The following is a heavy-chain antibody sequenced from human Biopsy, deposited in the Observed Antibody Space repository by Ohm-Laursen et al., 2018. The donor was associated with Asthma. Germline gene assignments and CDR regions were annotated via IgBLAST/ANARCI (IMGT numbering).Heavy chain of an antibody. CDR1: GASINSGGYS. D-gene: IGHD2-21*01. CDR3: ARDRMPTIIPDPYYYHGIDV. J-gene: IGHJ6*02. Sequence: TLSLTCAVSGASINSGGYSWEWIRQAPGKGPGLFSYPFHSWTPYYNPSLKSRVTISVDTSQNQFSLNLNSVTAADTAVYYCARDRMPTIIPDPYYYHGIDVWGQGTTVTVSS. V-gene: IGHV4-30-4*07. CDR2: PFHSWTP.